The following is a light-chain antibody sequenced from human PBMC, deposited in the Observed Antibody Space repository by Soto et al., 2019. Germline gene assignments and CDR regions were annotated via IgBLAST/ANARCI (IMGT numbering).Light chain of an antibody. Sequence: DIPMTQSPSSLSASVGDRVTITCRASQSISSYLNWNQQKPGKAPKLLIYAASSLQSGVPSRFSGSGSGTDFTLTISSLQPEDFATYDCQQSYSTSWTFGQGTKVEIK. CDR3: QQSYSTSWT. V-gene: IGKV1-39*01. J-gene: IGKJ1*01. CDR2: AAS. CDR1: QSISSY.